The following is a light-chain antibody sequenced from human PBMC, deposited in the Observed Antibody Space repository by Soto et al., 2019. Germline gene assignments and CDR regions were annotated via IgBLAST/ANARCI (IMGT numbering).Light chain of an antibody. Sequence: EIVFTQSPGTLSLSPLERATLSCRPSQSVTSGYLAWYQQKPGQSPRLLMYGASSRATGVPDRFSGSGSGTDFTLTITRLEPEDFALYYCQQYGRSPLTFGGGTKV. CDR3: QQYGRSPLT. CDR1: QSVTSGY. CDR2: GAS. V-gene: IGKV3-20*01. J-gene: IGKJ4*01.